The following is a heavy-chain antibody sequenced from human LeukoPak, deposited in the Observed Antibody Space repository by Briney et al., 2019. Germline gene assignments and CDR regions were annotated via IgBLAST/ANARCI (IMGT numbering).Heavy chain of an antibody. CDR2: INHSGST. D-gene: IGHD6-13*01. Sequence: PSETLSLTCAVYGGSFSGYSWSWIRQPPGKGLEWIGEINHSGSTNYNPSLKSRVIISVDTSKNQFSLKLSSVTAADTAVYYCARGHGYSRALYYFDYWGQGTLVTVSS. V-gene: IGHV4-34*01. CDR3: ARGHGYSRALYYFDY. CDR1: GGSFSGYS. J-gene: IGHJ4*02.